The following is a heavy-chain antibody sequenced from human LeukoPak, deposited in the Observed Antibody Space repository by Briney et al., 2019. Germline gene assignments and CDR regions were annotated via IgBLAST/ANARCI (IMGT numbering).Heavy chain of an antibody. Sequence: SETLSLTCTVSGYSISTNSYYWGWIRPPPGQGLEWIGTIYYSGSSYYNPSLKSRVTITVDTSNNQFSRKLSSVTAADTAVYYGARHSFTLYSSSDFDYWGQGTLVTVSS. CDR1: GYSISTNSYY. D-gene: IGHD6-6*01. CDR3: ARHSFTLYSSSDFDY. V-gene: IGHV4-39*01. CDR2: IYYSGSS. J-gene: IGHJ4*02.